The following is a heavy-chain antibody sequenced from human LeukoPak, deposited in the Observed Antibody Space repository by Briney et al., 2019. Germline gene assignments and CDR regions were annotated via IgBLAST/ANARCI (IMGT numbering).Heavy chain of an antibody. CDR3: VKNGPVNGWFAEFAS. Sequence: GGSLRLSSAASGFIFSDNAMSWVRQAPGKGLEWVSSISGSGGGTYYADSVKGRFTISRDNSKNTLYLQVNSLGAEDTAVYYCVKNGPVNGWFAEFASWGQGTLVTVSS. V-gene: IGHV3-23*01. D-gene: IGHD6-19*01. CDR1: GFIFSDNA. J-gene: IGHJ4*02. CDR2: ISGSGGGT.